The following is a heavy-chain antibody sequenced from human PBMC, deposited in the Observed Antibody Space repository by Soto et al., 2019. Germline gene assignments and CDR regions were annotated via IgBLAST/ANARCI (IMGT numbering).Heavy chain of an antibody. CDR3: ARGMGYCSSTSCPPYYYGMDV. J-gene: IGHJ6*02. V-gene: IGHV4-30-2*01. CDR2: IYHSGST. D-gene: IGHD2-2*01. Sequence: QLQLQESGSGLVKPSQTLSLTCAVSGGSISSGGYSWSWIRQPPGKVLEWMGYIYHSGSTYYNPSPNRRATISVDRSKIQFSLKLSSVTAADTAVYYCARGMGYCSSTSCPPYYYGMDVWGQGTKVTVSS. CDR1: GGSISSGGYS.